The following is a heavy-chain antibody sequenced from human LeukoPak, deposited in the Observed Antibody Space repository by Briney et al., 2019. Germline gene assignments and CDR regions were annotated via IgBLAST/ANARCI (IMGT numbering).Heavy chain of an antibody. D-gene: IGHD6-13*01. CDR2: INHSGST. Sequence: SDTLSLTCAVYGGSFSGYYWRWIRQPPPKGLAWIGEINHSGSTNYNPSLKSRVTISVDTSKNQFSLKLSSVTAADTAVYYCARGRVAAAGTPGYWGQGTLVTVSS. V-gene: IGHV4-34*01. J-gene: IGHJ4*02. CDR1: GGSFSGYY. CDR3: ARGRVAAAGTPGY.